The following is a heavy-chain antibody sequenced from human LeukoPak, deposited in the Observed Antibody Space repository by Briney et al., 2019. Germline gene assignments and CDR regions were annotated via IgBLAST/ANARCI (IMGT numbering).Heavy chain of an antibody. V-gene: IGHV1-69*01. CDR2: IIPIFGTA. Sequence: SVTVSFKASGDTFLSYALSWVRQAPGQGLEWMGGIIPIFGTANYAQKFQGRVTITADESTSTAYMDLSRLRCEDTAVYYCASSLGYTYGWNHWGQGTLVTVSS. D-gene: IGHD5-18*01. CDR3: ASSLGYTYGWNH. CDR1: GDTFLSYA. J-gene: IGHJ5*02.